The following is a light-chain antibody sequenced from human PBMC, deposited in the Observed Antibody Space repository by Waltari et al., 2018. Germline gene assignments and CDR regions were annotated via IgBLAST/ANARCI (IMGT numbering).Light chain of an antibody. Sequence: DIVLTQSPLSLPVTPGEPASISCRSSQSLLNSDGYNCLDWYVQKPGQSPQLLIYLVSKRASGVPERVSGSGSGTDVTLKISRGEAEDVGGYYCMQPRQIPGAVGQGTKVEIK. CDR1: QSLLNSDGYNC. CDR3: MQPRQIPGA. CDR2: LVS. J-gene: IGKJ1*01. V-gene: IGKV2-28*01.